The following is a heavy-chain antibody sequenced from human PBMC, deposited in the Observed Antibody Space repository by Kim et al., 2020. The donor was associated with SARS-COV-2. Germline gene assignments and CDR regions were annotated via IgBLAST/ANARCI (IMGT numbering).Heavy chain of an antibody. CDR1: GYTLTELS. J-gene: IGHJ4*02. D-gene: IGHD3-10*01. CDR2: FDPEDGET. CDR3: ATVSFRSYYYGSGSPSDFDY. Sequence: ASVKVSCKVSGYTLTELSMHWVRQAPGKGLEWMGGFDPEDGETIYAQKFQGRVTMTEDTSTDTAYMELSSLRSEDTAVYYCATVSFRSYYYGSGSPSDFDYWGQGTLVTVSS. V-gene: IGHV1-24*01.